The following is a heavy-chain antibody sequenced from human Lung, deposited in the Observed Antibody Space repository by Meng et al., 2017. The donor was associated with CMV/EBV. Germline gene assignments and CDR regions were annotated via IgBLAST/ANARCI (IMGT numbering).Heavy chain of an antibody. V-gene: IGHV5-51*01. D-gene: IGHD6-13*01. CDR3: ARHDRSWSYTAPSSY. J-gene: IGHJ4*02. CDR2: IYPGDSDT. CDR1: GYSFTSYW. Sequence: GESLKISCKGSGYSFTSYWIGWVRQMPGKGLEWKGIIYPGDSDTRYSPSFQGQVTISADKSISTAYLQWSSLKASDTAMYYCARHDRSWSYTAPSSYWGQGTLVTVSS.